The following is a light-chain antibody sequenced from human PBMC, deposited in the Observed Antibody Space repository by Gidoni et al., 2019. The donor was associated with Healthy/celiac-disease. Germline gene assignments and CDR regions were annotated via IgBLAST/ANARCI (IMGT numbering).Light chain of an antibody. CDR3: CSYAGSSASI. V-gene: IGLV2-23*02. CDR1: SSDVGSYNL. CDR2: EVS. Sequence: QSALTHPASVSGSPGPSITISCTGTSSDVGSYNLVSWYQQHPGKAPKLMIYEVSKRPSGVSNRFSGSKSGNTASLTISGLQAEDEADYYCCSYAGSSASIFGGGTKLTVL. J-gene: IGLJ2*01.